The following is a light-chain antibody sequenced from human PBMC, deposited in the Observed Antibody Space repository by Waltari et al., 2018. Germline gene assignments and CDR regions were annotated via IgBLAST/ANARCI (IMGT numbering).Light chain of an antibody. CDR1: SRDGGGYNY. J-gene: IGLJ2*01. V-gene: IGLV2-14*01. Sequence: QSALTQPASLSGSPGQSITIPCTATSRDGGGYNYVSWYQQHPGKAPKPMIYEVSNRPSGVSNRFSGSKSGNTASLTISGLQAEDEADYYCSSYTSSSTVVFGGGTKLTVL. CDR3: SSYTSSSTVV. CDR2: EVS.